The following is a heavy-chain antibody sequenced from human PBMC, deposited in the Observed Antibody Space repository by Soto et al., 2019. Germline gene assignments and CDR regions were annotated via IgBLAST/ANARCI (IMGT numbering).Heavy chain of an antibody. D-gene: IGHD6-13*01. CDR3: ARQSIAAAAPYYGMDV. Sequence: GESLKISCKGSGYSFTSYWIGWVRQMPGKGLEWMGIIYPGDSDTRYSPSFQGQVTISADKSISTAYLQWSSLKASGTAMYYCARQSIAAAAPYYGMDVWGQGTTVTVSS. V-gene: IGHV5-51*01. CDR1: GYSFTSYW. CDR2: IYPGDSDT. J-gene: IGHJ6*02.